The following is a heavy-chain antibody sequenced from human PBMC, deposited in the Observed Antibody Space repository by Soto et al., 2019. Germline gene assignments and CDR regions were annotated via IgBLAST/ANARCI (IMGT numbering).Heavy chain of an antibody. CDR3: ARDRRYCSSTSCYSGFGY. D-gene: IGHD2-2*01. V-gene: IGHV3-30-3*01. Sequence: QVQLVESGGGVVQPGRSLRLSCAASGFTFSSYAMHWVRQAPGKGLEWVAVISYDGSNKYYADSVKGRFTISRDNSKNTLYLQMNSLRAEDTAVYYCARDRRYCSSTSCYSGFGYWGQGTLVTVSS. CDR1: GFTFSSYA. J-gene: IGHJ4*02. CDR2: ISYDGSNK.